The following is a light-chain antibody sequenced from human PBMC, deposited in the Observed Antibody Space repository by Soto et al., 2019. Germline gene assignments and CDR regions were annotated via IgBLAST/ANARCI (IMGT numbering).Light chain of an antibody. V-gene: IGLV2-14*01. J-gene: IGLJ2*01. CDR1: SGDIGDYNY. CDR2: DVS. CDR3: SSSSSTTHVV. Sequence: QSVLTQPASVSGSPGQSITISCTGTSGDIGDYNYVSWYQQHPGKAPKLMIYDVSNRPSGVSNRFSGSKSGYTAFLNISGLQAEDEADYYCSSSSSTTHVVFGGGTKVTVL.